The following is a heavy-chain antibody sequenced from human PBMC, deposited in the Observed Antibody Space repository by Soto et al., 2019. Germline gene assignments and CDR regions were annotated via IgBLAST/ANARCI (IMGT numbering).Heavy chain of an antibody. Sequence: GASVKVSCKASGYTFTSYDINWVRQATGQGLEWMGWMNPNSGNTGYAQKSQGRVTMTRNTSISTAYMELSSLRSEDTAVYYCARGLTYYDYIWGSLGYWYFDYWGQGTLVTVSS. CDR2: MNPNSGNT. CDR3: ARGLTYYDYIWGSLGYWYFDY. V-gene: IGHV1-8*01. D-gene: IGHD3-16*01. J-gene: IGHJ4*02. CDR1: GYTFTSYD.